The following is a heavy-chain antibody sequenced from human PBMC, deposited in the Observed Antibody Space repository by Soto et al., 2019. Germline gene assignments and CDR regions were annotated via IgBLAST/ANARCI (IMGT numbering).Heavy chain of an antibody. Sequence: GGSLRLSCAASGFTFSSYGMHWVRQAPGKGLEWVAVISYDGSNKYYADSVKGRFTISRDNSKNTLYLQMNSLRAEDTAVYYCASPQGHSQYYYGSGSYSLTQFDYWGQGTLVTVSS. V-gene: IGHV3-30*03. J-gene: IGHJ4*02. CDR2: ISYDGSNK. CDR1: GFTFSSYG. CDR3: ASPQGHSQYYYGSGSYSLTQFDY. D-gene: IGHD3-10*01.